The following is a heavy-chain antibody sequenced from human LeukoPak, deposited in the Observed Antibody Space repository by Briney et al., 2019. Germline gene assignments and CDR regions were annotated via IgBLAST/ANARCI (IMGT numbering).Heavy chain of an antibody. V-gene: IGHV4-30-2*01. Sequence: SQTLSLTCTVSGGSTSSGGYYWSWIRQPPGRGLEWIGYIYHSGSTYYNPSLKSRVTISVDRSKNQFSLKLSSVTAADTAVYYCARVFRDGYLKFDYWGQGTLVTVSS. D-gene: IGHD5-24*01. J-gene: IGHJ4*02. CDR1: GGSTSSGGYY. CDR3: ARVFRDGYLKFDY. CDR2: IYHSGST.